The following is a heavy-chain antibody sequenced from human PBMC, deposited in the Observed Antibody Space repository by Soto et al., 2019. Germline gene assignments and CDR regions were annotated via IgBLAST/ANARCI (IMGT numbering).Heavy chain of an antibody. V-gene: IGHV3-73*01. CDR3: TRLGDYYGSGRDY. J-gene: IGHJ4*02. CDR1: GFTFSGSA. Sequence: EVQLVESGEGLVQPGGSLKLSCAASGFTFSGSAMHWVRQASGKGLEWVGRIRSKANSYATAYAASVKGRFTISRDDSKNTAYLQMNSLKTEDTAVYYCTRLGDYYGSGRDYWGQGTLVTVSS. CDR2: IRSKANSYAT. D-gene: IGHD3-10*01.